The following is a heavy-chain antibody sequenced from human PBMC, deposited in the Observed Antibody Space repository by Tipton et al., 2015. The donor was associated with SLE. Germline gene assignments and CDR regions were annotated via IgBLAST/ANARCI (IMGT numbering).Heavy chain of an antibody. CDR2: INHSGST. J-gene: IGHJ4*01. CDR1: GDSISSSKW. CDR3: AGGGYGDYFDY. Sequence: SLRLSCTVSGDSISSSKWWSWIRQPPGKGLEWIGEINHSGSTNYNPSLKSRVTISVDTSKNQFSLKLSSVTAADTAVYFCAGGGYGDYFDYWGHGTLVTVAS. D-gene: IGHD5-12*01. V-gene: IGHV4-4*01.